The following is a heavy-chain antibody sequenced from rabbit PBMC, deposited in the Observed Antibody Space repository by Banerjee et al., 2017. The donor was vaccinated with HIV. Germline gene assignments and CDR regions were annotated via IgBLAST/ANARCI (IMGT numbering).Heavy chain of an antibody. CDR1: GFSFSSGYY. D-gene: IGHD8-1*01. CDR3: ARGSSYDL. V-gene: IGHV1S45*01. CDR2: IDIGSSGST. Sequence: QEQLEESGGDLVKPGASLTLTCKASGFSFSSGYYMCWVRQAPGKGLEWIACIDIGSSGSTYYASWAKGRFTISKTSSTTVTLQMTSLTAADTATYFCARGSSYDLWGPGTLVTVS. J-gene: IGHJ4*01.